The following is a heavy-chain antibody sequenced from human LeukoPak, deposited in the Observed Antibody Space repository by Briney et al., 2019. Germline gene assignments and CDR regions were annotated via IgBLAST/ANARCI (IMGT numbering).Heavy chain of an antibody. D-gene: IGHD6-19*01. CDR2: IWYDGSNK. CDR1: GFTFSSYG. V-gene: IGHV3-33*01. Sequence: PGRSLRLSCAASGFTFSSYGMHWVRQAPGKGLEWVAVIWYDGSNKDYADSVKGRFTISRDNSKNTLYLQMNSLRAEDTAVYYCARAFLGVVAGTDYWGQGTLVTVSS. CDR3: ARAFLGVVAGTDY. J-gene: IGHJ4*02.